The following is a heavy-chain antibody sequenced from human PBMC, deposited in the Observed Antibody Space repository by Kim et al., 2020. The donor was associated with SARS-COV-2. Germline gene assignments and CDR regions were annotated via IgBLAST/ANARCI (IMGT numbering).Heavy chain of an antibody. D-gene: IGHD1-26*01. CDR3: ARDLPWFRRAHYYGLDV. CDR2: IGTAGDT. Sequence: GGSLRLSCAASGFNFSNYDMHWVRQATGKGLECVSGIGTAGDTYYAGSVQGRFTLSSENANNSLNLQMNSLRTGDTAGYYCARDLPWFRRAHYYGLDVW. V-gene: IGHV3-13*01. CDR1: GFNFSNYD. J-gene: IGHJ6*01.